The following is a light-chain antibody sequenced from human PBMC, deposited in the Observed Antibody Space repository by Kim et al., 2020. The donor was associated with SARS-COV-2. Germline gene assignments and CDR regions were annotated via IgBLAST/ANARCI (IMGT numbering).Light chain of an antibody. Sequence: SLTISCTGTSSYVGSYNYVSWYQQHQGKAPKLMIYAVSNRPSGVSNRFSGSKSGNTASLTISGLQAEDEADYYCSSYTRSSTNYVFGTGTKVTVL. V-gene: IGLV2-14*03. CDR3: SSYTRSSTNYV. J-gene: IGLJ1*01. CDR2: AVS. CDR1: SSYVGSYNY.